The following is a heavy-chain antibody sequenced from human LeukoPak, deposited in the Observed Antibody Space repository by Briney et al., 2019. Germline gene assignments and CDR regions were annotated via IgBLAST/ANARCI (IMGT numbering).Heavy chain of an antibody. Sequence: KPGGSLRLSCAASGFTFSSYSMTWVRQAPGKGLEWVSSISSSSSYIYHADSVKGRFTISRDNAKNSLYLQMNSLRAEDTAVYYCARDLRGTSYFDYWGQGTLVTVSS. CDR1: GFTFSSYS. J-gene: IGHJ4*02. CDR3: ARDLRGTSYFDY. V-gene: IGHV3-21*01. D-gene: IGHD2-2*01. CDR2: ISSSSSYI.